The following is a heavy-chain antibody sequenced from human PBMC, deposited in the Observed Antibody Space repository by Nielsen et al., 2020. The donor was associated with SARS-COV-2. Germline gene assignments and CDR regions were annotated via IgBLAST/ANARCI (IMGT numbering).Heavy chain of an antibody. CDR3: ARAYCDSTTCYRHAFDI. Sequence: KISCAASGFTFSSYAISWVRQAPGQGLEWMGGIIPIFGTANYAQKFQGRVTVTRDTSTSTVYMELSSLRSEDSAVYFCARAYCDSTTCYRHAFDIWGQGTLVTVSS. V-gene: IGHV1-69*05. CDR2: IIPIFGTA. J-gene: IGHJ3*02. D-gene: IGHD2-2*02. CDR1: GFTFSSYA.